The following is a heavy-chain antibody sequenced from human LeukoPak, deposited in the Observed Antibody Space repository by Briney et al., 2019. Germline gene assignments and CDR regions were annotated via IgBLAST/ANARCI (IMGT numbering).Heavy chain of an antibody. V-gene: IGHV4-39*01. J-gene: IGHJ3*02. CDR3: ARHIDTSVAYPGAFDI. CDR1: GGSISNSTYY. D-gene: IGHD5-18*01. CDR2: IFYSGST. Sequence: SETLFLSCSVSGGSISNSTYYWGWIRQTPGKGLEWIGSIFYSGSTFYNPSLKSRVTMSVDTSKNQFSLKLSSVTVADTAVYFCARHIDTSVAYPGAFDIWGQGTLVTVSS.